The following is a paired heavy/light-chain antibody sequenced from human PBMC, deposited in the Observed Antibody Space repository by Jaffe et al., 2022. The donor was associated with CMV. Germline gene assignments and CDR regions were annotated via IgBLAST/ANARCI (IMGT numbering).Heavy chain of an antibody. V-gene: IGHV3-64*01. D-gene: IGHD4-4*01. CDR1: GFTFSSYG. J-gene: IGHJ6*03. Sequence: EVQLVESGGGLVQPGGSLRLSCAASGFTFSSYGLHWVRQAPGKGLEYVSSITSDGRSTYYASSVMGRFTISRDSSRNTMFLQMGSLRAEDTAVYYCAREMDGSTVTPYYYYYIDVWGKGTTVTVSS. CDR3: AREMDGSTVTPYYYYYIDV. CDR2: ITSDGRST.
Light chain of an antibody. CDR1: SSDVGYHNF. J-gene: IGLJ2*01. Sequence: QSALTQPASVSGSPGQSITISCTGTSSDVGYHNFVSWYQQHPGKAPQLLIYDVSDRPSGVSSRFSGSRSGNTASLTISGLQAEDEADYYCSSYTSSSTLYLIFGGGTKLTVL. CDR3: SSYTSSSTLYLI. CDR2: DVS. V-gene: IGLV2-14*03.